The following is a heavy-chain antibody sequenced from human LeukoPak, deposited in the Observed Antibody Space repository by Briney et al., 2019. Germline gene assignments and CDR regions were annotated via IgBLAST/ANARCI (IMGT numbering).Heavy chain of an antibody. D-gene: IGHD6-13*01. CDR2: MSGSSNYI. V-gene: IGHV3-21*06. CDR3: AREASSSFDY. J-gene: IGHJ4*02. CDR1: GFSFRDFS. Sequence: AGGSLRLSCAASGFSFRDFSMNWVRQSAGKGLEWVSSMSGSSNYIYYADSVKGRFTISRDNAKNSLYLQMNSLRAEDTGVYYCAREASSSFDYWGQGTLVTVSS.